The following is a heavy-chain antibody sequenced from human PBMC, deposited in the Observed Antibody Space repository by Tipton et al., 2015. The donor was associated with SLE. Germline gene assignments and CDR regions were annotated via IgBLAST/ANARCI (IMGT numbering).Heavy chain of an antibody. V-gene: IGHV4-38-2*01. CDR3: ARLSTAMSYFDY. CDR1: GYSISSGYY. CDR2: IYHSGST. D-gene: IGHD5-18*01. J-gene: IGHJ4*02. Sequence: TLSLTCAVSGYSISSGYYRGWIRQPPGKGLEWIVSIYHSGSTYYNPSLKSRVTISVDTSKNQFSLKLSSVTAADTAVYYCARLSTAMSYFDYWGQGTLVTVSS.